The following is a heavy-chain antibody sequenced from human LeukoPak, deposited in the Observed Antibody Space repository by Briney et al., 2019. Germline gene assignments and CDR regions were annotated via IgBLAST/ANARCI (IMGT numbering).Heavy chain of an antibody. Sequence: PSETLSLTCTVSGAPITRYYWSWIRQPAGKGLEWIGRIYTSGSTNYNPSLKSRVTMSVDTSKNQFSLKLSSVTAADTAVYYCARGSTVTTGFDPWGQGTLVTVSS. J-gene: IGHJ5*02. CDR3: ARGSTVTTGFDP. CDR1: GAPITRYY. CDR2: IYTSGST. D-gene: IGHD4-17*01. V-gene: IGHV4-4*07.